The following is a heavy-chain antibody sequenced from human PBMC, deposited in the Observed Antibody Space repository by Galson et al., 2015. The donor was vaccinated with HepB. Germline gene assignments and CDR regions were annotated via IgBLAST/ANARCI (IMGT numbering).Heavy chain of an antibody. CDR3: ARDRSGSFYSWDL. V-gene: IGHV4-4*02. D-gene: IGHD3-22*01. CDR2: IYHNGYT. J-gene: IGHJ4*02. CDR1: AASISSDYW. Sequence: SETLSLTCTVSAASISSDYWWSWVRQPPGKGLEWIGEIYHNGYTNYHPSLKSRVTMSVDKSQNQFSLKLNSVTAADTAIYYCARDRSGSFYSWDLWGPGILVAVTS.